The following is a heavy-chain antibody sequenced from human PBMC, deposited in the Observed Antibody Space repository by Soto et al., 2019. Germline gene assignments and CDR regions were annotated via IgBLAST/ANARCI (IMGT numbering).Heavy chain of an antibody. D-gene: IGHD3-10*01. CDR2: IYYSGST. J-gene: IGHJ6*03. CDR3: ARPLWFGTNYYMDV. Sequence: SETLSLTCTVSGGSISGSSCYWGRIRQPPGKGLEWIGSIYYSGSTYYNPSLKSRVTISVDTSKNQFSLKLSSVTAADTAVYYCARPLWFGTNYYMDVWGKGTTVTVSS. CDR1: GGSISGSSCY. V-gene: IGHV4-39*01.